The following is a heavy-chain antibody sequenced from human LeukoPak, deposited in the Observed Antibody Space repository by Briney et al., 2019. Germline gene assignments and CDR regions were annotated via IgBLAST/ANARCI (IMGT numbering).Heavy chain of an antibody. V-gene: IGHV3-7*03. CDR3: AREYYGSGSNYIDY. CDR1: GFTFSNYW. Sequence: PGGSLRLSCAASGFTFSNYWMSWVRQAPGKGLEWVANIKQDGSEKYYVDSVKGRFTISRDNAKNSLYLQMNSLRAEDTALYYCAREYYGSGSNYIDYWGQGTLVTVSS. J-gene: IGHJ4*02. CDR2: IKQDGSEK. D-gene: IGHD3-10*01.